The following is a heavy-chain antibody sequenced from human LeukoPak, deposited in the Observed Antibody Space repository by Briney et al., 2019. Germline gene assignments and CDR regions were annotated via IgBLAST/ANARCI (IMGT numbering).Heavy chain of an antibody. D-gene: IGHD1-26*01. CDR2: ISAYNGNT. Sequence: ASVKVSCKASGYTFTSYGIGWVRQAPGQGLEWMGWISAYNGNTNYAQKLQGRVTMTTDTSTSTAYMELRSLRSDDTAVYYCAKRIVGATIFDYWGQGTLVTVSS. V-gene: IGHV1-18*01. J-gene: IGHJ4*02. CDR1: GYTFTSYG. CDR3: AKRIVGATIFDY.